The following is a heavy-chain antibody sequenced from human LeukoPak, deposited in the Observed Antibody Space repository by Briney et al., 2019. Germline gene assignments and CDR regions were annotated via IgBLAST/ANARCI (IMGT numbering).Heavy chain of an antibody. CDR2: IYYSGST. J-gene: IGHJ3*02. V-gene: IGHV4-30-4*08. CDR1: GVSLSSDEYY. Sequence: TLSLTCAVSGVSLSSDEYYWVWTRPPPGEGREWVIYIYYSGSTYYIPSLKSRISISVETANSQLSRSLGSVTVADTAVYYCARGYCSGTNCDTMPVVAFDIWGEGTVVTVSS. CDR3: ARGYCSGTNCDTMPVVAFDI. D-gene: IGHD2-2*02.